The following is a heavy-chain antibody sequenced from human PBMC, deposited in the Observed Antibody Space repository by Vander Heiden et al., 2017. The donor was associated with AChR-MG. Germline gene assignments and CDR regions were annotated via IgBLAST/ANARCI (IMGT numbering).Heavy chain of an antibody. V-gene: IGHV1-46*03. D-gene: IGHD1-26*01. J-gene: IGHJ4*02. CDR1: GSTFTTYF. Sequence: QVQLVQSGAEVKKPAASVNVSCKASGSTFTTYFIHWVRQAPGHGPEWMGLNNARDGKTSYAKKFQGRATMTSDTSTSTVYMEVSSLRAEDTAVYYCSRGGNEDFWGQGTLVTVSS. CDR2: NNARDGKT. CDR3: SRGGNEDF.